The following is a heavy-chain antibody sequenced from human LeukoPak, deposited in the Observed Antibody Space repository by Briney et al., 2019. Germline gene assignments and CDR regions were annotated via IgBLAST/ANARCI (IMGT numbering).Heavy chain of an antibody. J-gene: IGHJ6*02. CDR2: IKQDGSEK. V-gene: IGHV3-7*01. CDR3: ARESYGSGTFDGMDV. CDR1: GFTFSSYW. Sequence: PGGSLRLSCAASGFTFSSYWMSWVRQAPGKGLEWVANIKQDGSEKYYVDSVKGRFTISRDNAKNSLYLQMNSLRAEDTAVYYCARESYGSGTFDGMDVWGQGTTVTVSS. D-gene: IGHD3-10*01.